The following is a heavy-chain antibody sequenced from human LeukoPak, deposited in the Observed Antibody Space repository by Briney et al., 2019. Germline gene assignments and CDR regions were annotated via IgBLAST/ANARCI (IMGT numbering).Heavy chain of an antibody. CDR3: ARVVVYFDY. CDR1: GFTFSNYW. Sequence: GGSLRLSCAASGFTFSNYWMSWVRQAPGKGLEWAAHIKEDGSEKSYVDSVKGRFTISRDNAKNSLYLQMNSLRAEDTAVYYCARVVVYFDYWGQGTLVTVSS. D-gene: IGHD6-6*01. J-gene: IGHJ4*02. CDR2: IKEDGSEK. V-gene: IGHV3-7*04.